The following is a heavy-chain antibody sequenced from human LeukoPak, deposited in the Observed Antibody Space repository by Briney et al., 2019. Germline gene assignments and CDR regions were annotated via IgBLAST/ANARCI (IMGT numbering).Heavy chain of an antibody. D-gene: IGHD5-12*01. J-gene: IGHJ3*02. CDR3: ARIYSGYAKNDVRDAFDI. V-gene: IGHV4-34*01. CDR2: IYYSGST. Sequence: SETLSLTCAVYGGSFSGYYWSWIRQPPGKGLEWIGSIYYSGSTYYNPSLKSRVTISVDTSKNQFSLKLSSVTAADTAVYYCARIYSGYAKNDVRDAFDIWGQGTMVTVSS. CDR1: GGSFSGYY.